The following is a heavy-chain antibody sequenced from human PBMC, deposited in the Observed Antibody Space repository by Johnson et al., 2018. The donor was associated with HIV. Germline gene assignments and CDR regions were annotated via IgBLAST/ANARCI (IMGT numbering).Heavy chain of an antibody. CDR2: FKRKTDGGTT. D-gene: IGHD6-13*01. CDR1: GFTFSNAW. V-gene: IGHV3-15*01. J-gene: IGHJ3*02. Sequence: VQLVESGGGLVKPGGSLRLSCAASGFTFSNAWMSWVRQAPGKGLEWVGRFKRKTDGGTTDYAAPVTGRFTISRDDSKNTLYLQMNSLKTEDTAVYYCTTDLGSWSAFDIWGQGTMVTVSS. CDR3: TTDLGSWSAFDI.